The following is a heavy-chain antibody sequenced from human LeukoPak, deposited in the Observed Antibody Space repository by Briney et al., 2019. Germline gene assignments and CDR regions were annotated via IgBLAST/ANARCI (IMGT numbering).Heavy chain of an antibody. CDR1: GFTFSSYA. CDR2: ISGSGGST. CDR3: AKESSERGYCSSTSCHRSAFDI. Sequence: GGSLRLSCAASGFTFSSYAMSWVRQAPGKGLEWVSAISGSGGSTYYADSVKGRFTISRDNSKNTLYLQMNSLRAEDTAVYYCAKESSERGYCSSTSCHRSAFDIWGQGTMVTVSS. J-gene: IGHJ3*02. V-gene: IGHV3-23*01. D-gene: IGHD2-2*01.